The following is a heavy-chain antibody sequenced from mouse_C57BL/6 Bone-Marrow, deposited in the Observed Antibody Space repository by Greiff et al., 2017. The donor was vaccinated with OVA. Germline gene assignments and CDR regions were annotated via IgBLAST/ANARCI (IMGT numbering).Heavy chain of an antibody. Sequence: QVQLQQPGAELVMPGASVKLSCKASGYTFTSYWMRWVKQRPGQGLEWIGEIDPSDSYTNYNQKFKGKSTLTVDKSSSTAYMQLSSLTSEDSAVYYCARDYGGSWFAYWGQGTLVTVSA. J-gene: IGHJ3*01. V-gene: IGHV1-69*01. D-gene: IGHD2-4*01. CDR2: IDPSDSYT. CDR1: GYTFTSYW. CDR3: ARDYGGSWFAY.